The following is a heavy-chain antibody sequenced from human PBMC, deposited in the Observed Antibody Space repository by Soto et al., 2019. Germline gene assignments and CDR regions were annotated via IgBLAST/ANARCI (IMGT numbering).Heavy chain of an antibody. CDR2: TYYRSKWYN. J-gene: IGHJ4*02. D-gene: IGHD6-19*01. CDR3: ARDPSLYSSGWFPYFDY. CDR1: GDSVSSNSAA. V-gene: IGHV6-1*01. Sequence: SQTLSLTCAISGDSVSSNSAAWNWIRQSPSRGLEWLGRTYYRSKWYNDSAVSVKSRITINPDTSKNQFSLQVNSVTPEDTAVYYCARDPSLYSSGWFPYFDYWGQGTLVTVSS.